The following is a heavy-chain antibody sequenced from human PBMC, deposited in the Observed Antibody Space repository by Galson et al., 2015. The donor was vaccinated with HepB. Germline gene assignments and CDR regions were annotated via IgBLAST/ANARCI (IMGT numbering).Heavy chain of an antibody. V-gene: IGHV1-3*01. CDR2: INAGNGDT. D-gene: IGHD5-18*01. CDR3: ARGTPEYSYGSG. J-gene: IGHJ4*02. Sequence: SVKVSCKASGYTFTSYAMHWVRQAPGQRLEWMGWINAGNGDTRYSQKFQGRVTITRDTSASTAYMELSSLRSEDTAVYYCARGTPEYSYGSGWGQGTLVTVSS. CDR1: GYTFTSYA.